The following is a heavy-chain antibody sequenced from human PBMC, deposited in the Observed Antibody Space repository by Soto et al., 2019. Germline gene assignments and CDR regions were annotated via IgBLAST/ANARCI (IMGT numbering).Heavy chain of an antibody. D-gene: IGHD2-8*01. CDR3: AVLMVSSTEYFDY. Sequence: GASVKVSCKASGYAFTGYYMHWVRQAPGQGLEWMGWINPNSGGTNYAQKFQGWVTMTRDTSISTAYMELSRLRSDDTAVSYCAVLMVSSTEYFDYWGQGTPVTVSS. CDR2: INPNSGGT. J-gene: IGHJ4*02. CDR1: GYAFTGYY. V-gene: IGHV1-2*04.